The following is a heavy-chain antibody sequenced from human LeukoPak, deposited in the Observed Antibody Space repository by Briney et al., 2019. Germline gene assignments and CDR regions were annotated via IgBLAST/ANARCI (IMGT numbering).Heavy chain of an antibody. V-gene: IGHV3-23*01. CDR1: GFSFSSYA. D-gene: IGHD1-7*01. CDR2: ISGSGDST. CDR3: ARGLNWNYGWFDP. Sequence: GGSLRLSCAASGFSFSSYAMSWVRQAPGKGLEWVSAISGSGDSTYYADSVKGRFTISRDNAKNSLYLQMNSLRAEDTAVYYCARGLNWNYGWFDPWGQGTLVTVSS. J-gene: IGHJ5*02.